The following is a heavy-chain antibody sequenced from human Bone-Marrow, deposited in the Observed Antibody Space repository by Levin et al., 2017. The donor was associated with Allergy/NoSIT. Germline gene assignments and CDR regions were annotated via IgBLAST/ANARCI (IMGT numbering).Heavy chain of an antibody. CDR2: IIPFFGTA. Sequence: ASVKVSCKTSGDIFSNYAISWVRQAPGQGLEWMGEIIPFFGTAKYAQKFQGRVTITADKSTSTAYMELSRLISEDTAVYYCVRWGDIVVVRFATRAPGYYYGMDVWGQGTTVTVSS. CDR3: VRWGDIVVVRFATRAPGYYYGMDV. CDR1: GDIFSNYA. D-gene: IGHD2-21*01. J-gene: IGHJ6*02. V-gene: IGHV1-69*06.